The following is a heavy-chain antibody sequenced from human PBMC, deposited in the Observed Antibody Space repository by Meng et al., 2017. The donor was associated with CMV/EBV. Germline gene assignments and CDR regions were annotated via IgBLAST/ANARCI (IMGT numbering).Heavy chain of an antibody. Sequence: GGSLRLSCAASGFTFSTYWTTWVRQAPGKGLEWVANIKQDGSEKYYVDSVKGRFTISRDNAKNSLYLDMNSLRAEDTAVYYCARGYNRLAASALDYWGQGVLVTVSS. J-gene: IGHJ4*02. CDR3: ARGYNRLAASALDY. D-gene: IGHD6-13*01. CDR2: IKQDGSEK. V-gene: IGHV3-7*01. CDR1: GFTFSTYW.